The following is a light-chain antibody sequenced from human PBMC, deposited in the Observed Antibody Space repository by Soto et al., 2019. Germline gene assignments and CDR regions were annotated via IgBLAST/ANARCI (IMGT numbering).Light chain of an antibody. V-gene: IGLV2-23*01. CDR1: SSDFGSYNL. CDR2: EGS. Sequence: QSALTQPASVSGSPGQSITISCTGTSSDFGSYNLVSWYQHHPGKAPKLMIYEGSKRPSGVSNRFSGSRSGNTASLTISGLQAEDEADYYCCSYAGSSTWVFGGGTKLTVL. J-gene: IGLJ3*02. CDR3: CSYAGSSTWV.